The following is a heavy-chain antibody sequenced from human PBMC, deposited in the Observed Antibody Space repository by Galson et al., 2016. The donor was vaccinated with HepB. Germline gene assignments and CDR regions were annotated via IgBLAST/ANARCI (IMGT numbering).Heavy chain of an antibody. J-gene: IGHJ4*02. D-gene: IGHD7-27*01. CDR3: ARDYSYSSNWPGY. Sequence: SLRLSCAVSGFALSSYGMHWVRQVPGKGLEWVADISFDGGKQHYADSVKGRFSISRDTSRVYLQMSSLTPADIGLYYCARDYSYSSNWPGYWGQGTLVIVSS. CDR1: GFALSSYG. CDR2: ISFDGGKQ. V-gene: IGHV3-30*03.